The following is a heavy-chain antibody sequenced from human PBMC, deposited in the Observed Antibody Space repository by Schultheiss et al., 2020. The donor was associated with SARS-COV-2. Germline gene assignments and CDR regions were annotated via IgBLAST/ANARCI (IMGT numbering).Heavy chain of an antibody. D-gene: IGHD5-18*01. V-gene: IGHV3-48*04. CDR2: ISSSSSTI. CDR3: ARDQSLNRGYSYGGYYYMDV. J-gene: IGHJ6*03. CDR1: GFTFSSYS. Sequence: GSLRLSCAASGFTFSSYSMNWVRQAPGKGLEWVSYISSSSSTIYYADSVKGRFTISRDNAKNSLYLQMNSLRAEDTAVYYCARDQSLNRGYSYGGYYYMDVWGKGTTVTVSS.